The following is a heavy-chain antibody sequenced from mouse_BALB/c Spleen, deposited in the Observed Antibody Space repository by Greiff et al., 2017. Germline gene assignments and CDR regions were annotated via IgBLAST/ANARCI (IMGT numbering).Heavy chain of an antibody. CDR2: INPYNDGT. Sequence: LVESGPELVKPGASVKMSCKASGYTFTSYVMHWVKQKPGQGLEWIGYINPYNDGTKYNEKFKGKATLTSDKSSSTAYMELSSLTSEDSAVDYGARETGTYDMDYWGQGTSVTVSS. J-gene: IGHJ4*01. CDR3: ARETGTYDMDY. CDR1: GYTFTSYV. V-gene: IGHV1-14*01. D-gene: IGHD4-1*01.